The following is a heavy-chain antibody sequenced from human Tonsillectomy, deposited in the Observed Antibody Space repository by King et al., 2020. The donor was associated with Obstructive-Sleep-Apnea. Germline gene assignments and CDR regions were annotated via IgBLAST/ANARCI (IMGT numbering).Heavy chain of an antibody. CDR1: GFTFDDYA. CDR3: AKGLGLSRRDPFDY. Sequence: VQLVESGGGLVQPGRSLRLSCAASGFTFDDYAMHWVRQAPGKGLEWVSGISCNSGSIGYADSVKGRFTISRDNAKNSLYLQMNILRAEDTALYYCAKGLGLSRRDPFDYWGQGTLVTVSS. J-gene: IGHJ4*02. CDR2: ISCNSGSI. D-gene: IGHD3-16*02. V-gene: IGHV3-9*01.